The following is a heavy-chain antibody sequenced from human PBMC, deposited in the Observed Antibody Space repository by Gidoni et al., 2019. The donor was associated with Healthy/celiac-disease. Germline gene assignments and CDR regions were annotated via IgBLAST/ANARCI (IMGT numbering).Heavy chain of an antibody. CDR1: GGTFSSYA. V-gene: IGHV1-69*09. D-gene: IGHD5-18*01. J-gene: IGHJ4*02. CDR2: IIPILGIA. CDR3: ARGIGYSYGGVFDY. Sequence: QVQLVQSGAEVKMPGSSVKVSCKASGGTFSSYAISWVRQAPGQGLEWMGRIIPILGIANYAQKFQGRVTITADKSTSTAYMELSSLRSEDTAVYYCARGIGYSYGGVFDYWGQGTLVTVSS.